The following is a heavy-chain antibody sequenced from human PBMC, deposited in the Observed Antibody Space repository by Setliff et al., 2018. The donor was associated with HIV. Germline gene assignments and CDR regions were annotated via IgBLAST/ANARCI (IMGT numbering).Heavy chain of an antibody. D-gene: IGHD3-22*01. CDR3: ATYYYDPTSFSNVFDN. Sequence: GASVKVSCKVSGYTITELSMHWVPQSPGKGLEWMGGFHPEAGETVYAQIFHDRVTMTEDTPTDTAYMELNSLRSEDTAVYFCATYYYDPTSFSNVFDNWGQGTLVTVSS. J-gene: IGHJ4*02. V-gene: IGHV1-24*01. CDR1: GYTITELS. CDR2: FHPEAGET.